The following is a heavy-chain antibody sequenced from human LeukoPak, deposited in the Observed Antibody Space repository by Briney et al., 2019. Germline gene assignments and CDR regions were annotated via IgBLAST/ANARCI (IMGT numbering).Heavy chain of an antibody. CDR1: GFTFSTYI. D-gene: IGHD3-9*01. Sequence: GGSLRLSCAASGFTFSTYIMNWVRQAPGKGLEWVSYISSSSGTKYYADSVKGRFTISRDNAKNSLYLQMNSLTAEDTAVYYCARTLDSDWALFLDYWGQGTLVTVSS. V-gene: IGHV3-48*04. J-gene: IGHJ4*02. CDR3: ARTLDSDWALFLDY. CDR2: ISSSSGTK.